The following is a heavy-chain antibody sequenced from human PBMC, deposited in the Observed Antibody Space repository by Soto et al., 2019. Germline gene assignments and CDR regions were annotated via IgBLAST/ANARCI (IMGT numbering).Heavy chain of an antibody. CDR1: GFTFSSYW. J-gene: IGHJ4*02. CDR2: INSDGSST. CDR3: ARVGAQDFGGYYFDY. D-gene: IGHD1-26*01. V-gene: IGHV3-74*01. Sequence: EVQLVESGGGLVQPGGSLRLSCAASGFTFSSYWMHWVRQAPGKGLVWVSRINSDGSSTSYADSVKGRFTISRDNAKNTLYRQMNSLRAEDTAVYYCARVGAQDFGGYYFDYWGQGTLVTVSS.